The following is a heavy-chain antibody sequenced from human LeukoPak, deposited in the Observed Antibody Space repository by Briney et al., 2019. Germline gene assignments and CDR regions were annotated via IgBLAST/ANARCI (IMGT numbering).Heavy chain of an antibody. CDR1: GGSISSYY. Sequence: PSETLSLTCTVSGGSISSYYWSWIRQPPGKGLEWIGYIFYTGSTNYDPSLKSRVTISLDMSKNQLSLRLSSVTAADTAVYYCAAMVQGHYYIDVWGKGTTVTIS. CDR2: IFYTGST. V-gene: IGHV4-59*01. CDR3: AAMVQGHYYIDV. D-gene: IGHD3-10*01. J-gene: IGHJ6*03.